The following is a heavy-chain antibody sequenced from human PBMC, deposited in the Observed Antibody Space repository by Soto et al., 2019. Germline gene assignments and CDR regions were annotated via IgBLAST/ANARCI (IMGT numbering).Heavy chain of an antibody. CDR1: GGSISSGGYY. D-gene: IGHD4-4*01. J-gene: IGHJ5*01. Sequence: SETLSLTCTVSGGSISSGGYYWSWIRQHPGKGLEWIGYIYYSGSTYYNPSLKSRVTISVDTSKNQFSLKLSSVTAADTAVYYCARETDYYSNYVNWFYPCAQGTLVTVSS. CDR2: IYYSGST. V-gene: IGHV4-31*03. CDR3: ARETDYYSNYVNWFYP.